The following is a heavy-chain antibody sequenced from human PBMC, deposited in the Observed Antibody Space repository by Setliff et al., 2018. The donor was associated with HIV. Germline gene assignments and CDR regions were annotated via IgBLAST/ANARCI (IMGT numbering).Heavy chain of an antibody. Sequence: ASVKVSCKASGYIFSSYNMHWVRQAPGQGLEWMGMMNPSGGSTSYAQKFQGRVSVTRDTSTSTVYLELSSLKSEDTALYYCARDQGTYCSGGSCYFHYHFDSWGQGTLVTVSS. CDR3: ARDQGTYCSGGSCYFHYHFDS. CDR1: GYIFSSYN. CDR2: MNPSGGST. J-gene: IGHJ4*02. V-gene: IGHV1-46*01. D-gene: IGHD2-15*01.